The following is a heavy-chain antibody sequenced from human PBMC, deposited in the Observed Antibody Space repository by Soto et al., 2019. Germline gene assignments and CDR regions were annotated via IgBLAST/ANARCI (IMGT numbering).Heavy chain of an antibody. V-gene: IGHV5-51*01. D-gene: IGHD7-27*01. J-gene: IGHJ6*02. CDR3: ARQEASATGGDYYFGMDV. CDR2: IYPGDSDT. CDR1: GYSFPTFS. Sequence: EVQLVQSGVEVKKPGESLKISCKGSGYSFPTFSIGWVRQMPGKGLEWMGIIYPGDSDTRYSPSFQGQVTISADKSISTAYLQWSSLKASDTAMYYCARQEASATGGDYYFGMDVWGQGTTVTVSS.